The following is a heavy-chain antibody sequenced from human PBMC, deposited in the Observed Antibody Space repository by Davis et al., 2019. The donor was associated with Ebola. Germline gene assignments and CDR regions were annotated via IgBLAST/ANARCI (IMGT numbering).Heavy chain of an antibody. Sequence: SVKVSCKASGYTFTSYDINWVRQATGQGLEWMGGIIPIFGTANYAQKFQGRVTITADESTSTAYMELSSLRSEDTAVYYCASNTAMVTNYFDYWGQGTLVTVSS. CDR3: ASNTAMVTNYFDY. CDR1: GYTFTSYD. CDR2: IIPIFGTA. J-gene: IGHJ4*02. V-gene: IGHV1-69*13. D-gene: IGHD5-18*01.